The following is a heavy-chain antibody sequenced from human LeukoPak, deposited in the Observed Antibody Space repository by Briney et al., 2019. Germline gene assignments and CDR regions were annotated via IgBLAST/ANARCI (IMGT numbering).Heavy chain of an antibody. CDR2: IKQDGSDK. V-gene: IGHV3-7*01. J-gene: IGHJ6*03. CDR3: ARFRSGGSFRASLYYYYYYMDV. CDR1: GFTFSSYW. D-gene: IGHD2-15*01. Sequence: GGSLRLSCAASGFTFSSYWMSWVRQAPGKGLEWVANIKQDGSDKYYVDSVKGRFTISRDNAKNSLYLQMNSLRAEDRAVYYCARFRSGGSFRASLYYYYYYMDVWGKGTTVTVSS.